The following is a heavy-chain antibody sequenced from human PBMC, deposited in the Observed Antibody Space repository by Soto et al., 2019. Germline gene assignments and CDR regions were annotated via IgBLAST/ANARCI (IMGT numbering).Heavy chain of an antibody. Sequence: PSETLSLTCTVSPGSISGGGYYWNWIRQHPGKGLERIGYIYYSGSTYYNPSLKSRVTISVDTSKNQCSLKLSSVTAADTAVYYCARGLTMDRGVRNWFDPWGQGTLVTVSS. CDR2: IYYSGST. CDR1: PGSISGGGYY. CDR3: ARGLTMDRGVRNWFDP. J-gene: IGHJ5*02. D-gene: IGHD3-10*01. V-gene: IGHV4-31*03.